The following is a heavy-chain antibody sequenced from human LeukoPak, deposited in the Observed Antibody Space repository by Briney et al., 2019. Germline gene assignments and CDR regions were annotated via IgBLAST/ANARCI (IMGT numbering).Heavy chain of an antibody. V-gene: IGHV3-33*06. J-gene: IGHJ4*02. Sequence: PGGSLRLSCTTSGFTFSHYAMHWVRQAPGKGLEWVAVIWNDGSDKYYGDSVKGRFTISRDNSKKTVYLQLSSLRVEDTAVYYCAKDVERGFDFSNSLQSWGQGTLVTVSS. CDR1: GFTFSHYA. D-gene: IGHD4-11*01. CDR2: IWNDGSDK. CDR3: AKDVERGFDFSNSLQS.